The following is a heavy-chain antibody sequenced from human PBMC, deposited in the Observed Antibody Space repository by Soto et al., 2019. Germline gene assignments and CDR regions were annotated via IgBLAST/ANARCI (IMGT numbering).Heavy chain of an antibody. CDR3: ARGYYAWYDSSGYRGWFDP. D-gene: IGHD3-22*01. Sequence: QLQLQESSPGLVKPSETLSLTCTVSGGSISSSSYYWGWIRQPPGKGLEWIGSIYYSGSTYYNPSLKSRVTISVDTSKNQFSLKLSSVTAADTAVYYCARGYYAWYDSSGYRGWFDPWGQGTLVTVSS. J-gene: IGHJ5*02. CDR1: GGSISSSSYY. V-gene: IGHV4-39*01. CDR2: IYYSGST.